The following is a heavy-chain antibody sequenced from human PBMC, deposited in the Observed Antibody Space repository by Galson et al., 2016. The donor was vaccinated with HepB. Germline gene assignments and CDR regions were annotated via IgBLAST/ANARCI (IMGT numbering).Heavy chain of an antibody. V-gene: IGHV3-33*01. D-gene: IGHD6-19*01. Sequence: SLRLSCAASGFNLSNYAMNWVRPAPGKGLEWVASIWNDGLTKSYADSVRGRVTISRDNSESTQFLPMNSVSGEDTAVYFCARVRGRGIYSSGWFPFDFWGQGTLVTVSS. J-gene: IGHJ4*02. CDR1: GFNLSNYA. CDR3: ARVRGRGIYSSGWFPFDF. CDR2: IWNDGLTK.